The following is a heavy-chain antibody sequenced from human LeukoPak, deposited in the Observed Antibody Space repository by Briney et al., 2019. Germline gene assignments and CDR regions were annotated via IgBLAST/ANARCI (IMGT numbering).Heavy chain of an antibody. CDR2: IYHSGST. J-gene: IGHJ3*02. V-gene: IGHV4-4*02. CDR1: GGSISSSNW. CDR3: ARDSRSGGSLHAFDI. Sequence: PSGTLSLTCAVSGGSISSSNWWSWVRQPPGKGLEWIGEIYHSGSTNYNPSLKSRVTISVDKSKNQFSLKLSSVTAADTAVYYCARDSRSGGSLHAFDIWGQGTMVTVSS. D-gene: IGHD2-15*01.